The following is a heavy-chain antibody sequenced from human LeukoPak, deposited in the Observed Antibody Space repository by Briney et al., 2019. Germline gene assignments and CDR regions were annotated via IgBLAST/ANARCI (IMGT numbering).Heavy chain of an antibody. D-gene: IGHD3-10*01. J-gene: IGHJ4*02. CDR1: GYTFTGYY. CDR2: INPNSGGT. V-gene: IGHV1-2*06. CDR3: ARVFVGGSSFGESIDY. Sequence: AASVKVSCKASGYTFTGYYMHWVRQAPGQGLEWMGRINPNSGGTNYAQKFQGRVTMTRDTSISTAYMELSRLRSDDTAVYYCARVFVGGSSFGESIDYWGQGTLVTVSS.